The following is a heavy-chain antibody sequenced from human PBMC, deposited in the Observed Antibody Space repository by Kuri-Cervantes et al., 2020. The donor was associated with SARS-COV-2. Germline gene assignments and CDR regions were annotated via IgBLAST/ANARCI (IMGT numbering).Heavy chain of an antibody. CDR2: INPNSGGT. V-gene: IGHV1-2*06. J-gene: IGHJ4*02. D-gene: IGHD4-17*01. Sequence: ASVKVSCKASGYTFTGYYMHWVRQAPGQGLEWMGRINPNSGGTDYAHKFQGRVTLTRDTSISTAYMELSRLRSDDTAVYYCARARNGNYLNEPDYWGQGTLVTVSS. CDR1: GYTFTGYY. CDR3: ARARNGNYLNEPDY.